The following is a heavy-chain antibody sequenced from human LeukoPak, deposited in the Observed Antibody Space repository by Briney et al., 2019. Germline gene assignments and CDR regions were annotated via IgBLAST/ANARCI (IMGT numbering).Heavy chain of an antibody. V-gene: IGHV1-69*05. D-gene: IGHD6-6*01. J-gene: IGHJ4*02. CDR1: GGTFSSYA. CDR3: ASRGEYSSFDY. Sequence: ASVKASCKASGGTFSSYAISWVRQAPGQGLEWMGGIIPIFGTANYAQKFQGRVTITTDESTSTAYMELSSLRSEDTAVYYCASRGEYSSFDYWGQGTLVTVSS. CDR2: IIPIFGTA.